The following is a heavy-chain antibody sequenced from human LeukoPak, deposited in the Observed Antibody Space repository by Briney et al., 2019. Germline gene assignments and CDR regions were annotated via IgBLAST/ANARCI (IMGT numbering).Heavy chain of an antibody. CDR1: GFTFSSYA. D-gene: IGHD6-19*01. Sequence: PGRSLRLSCAASGFTFSSYAMHWVRQAPGKGLEGVAVVSYDGRDENYADSVKGRFTISRDNSKYTLFLQMNSLRAEDTAVYYCARDPDSSGWYRFDYWGQGTLVTVSS. V-gene: IGHV3-30*01. J-gene: IGHJ4*02. CDR3: ARDPDSSGWYRFDY. CDR2: VSYDGRDE.